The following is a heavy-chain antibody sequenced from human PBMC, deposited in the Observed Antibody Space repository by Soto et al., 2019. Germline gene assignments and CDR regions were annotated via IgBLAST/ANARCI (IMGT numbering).Heavy chain of an antibody. CDR3: ARDRRLSITIFGNWFDP. CDR2: INPNSGGT. Sequence: QVQLVQSGAEVKKPGASVKVSCKASGYTFTGYYMHWVRQAPGQGLEWMGWINPNSGGTNYAQKFQGRVTMTRDTSSSTAYMELSRLRSDDTAVYYCARDRRLSITIFGNWFDPWGQGTLVTVSS. D-gene: IGHD3-3*01. V-gene: IGHV1-2*02. CDR1: GYTFTGYY. J-gene: IGHJ5*02.